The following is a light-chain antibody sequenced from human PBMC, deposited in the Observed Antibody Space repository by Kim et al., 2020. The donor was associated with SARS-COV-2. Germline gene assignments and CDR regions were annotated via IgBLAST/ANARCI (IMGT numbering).Light chain of an antibody. CDR3: QVWDNNTWV. J-gene: IGLJ3*02. Sequence: SYELTQPLSVSVALGQTASITCGGDNIGSKHVHWYQQKAGQDPVLVIYRDSSRPAEIPERFSGSNSGNTATLTVSRAQAGDEADYYCQVWDNNTWVFGAGTKLTVL. CDR1: NIGSKH. CDR2: RDS. V-gene: IGLV3-9*01.